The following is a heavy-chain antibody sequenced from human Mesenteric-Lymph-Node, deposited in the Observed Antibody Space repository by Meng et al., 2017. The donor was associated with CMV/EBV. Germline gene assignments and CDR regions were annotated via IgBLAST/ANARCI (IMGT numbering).Heavy chain of an antibody. CDR2: IKQDGSEK. D-gene: IGHD3-22*01. V-gene: IGHV3-7*01. J-gene: IGHJ4*02. CDR3: ARAPGYYDSSGLAPY. Sequence: GESLKISCAASGFSLSNYEMSWVRQAPGKGLEWVANIKQDGSEKYYVDSVKGRFTISRDNAKNSLYLQMNSLRAEDTAVYYCARAPGYYDSSGLAPYWGQGTLVTVSS. CDR1: GFSLSNYE.